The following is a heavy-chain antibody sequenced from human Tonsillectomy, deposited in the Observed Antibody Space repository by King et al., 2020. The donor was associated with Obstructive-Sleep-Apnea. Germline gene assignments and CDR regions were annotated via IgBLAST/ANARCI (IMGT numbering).Heavy chain of an antibody. CDR3: ARDLNDYGDPYYYYGMDV. Sequence: VQLVESGGGLVKPGGSLRLSCAASGFTFSSYSMNWVRQAPGKGLEWVSSISSSSSSIYYADSVKGRFTISRDNAKNSLYLQMNSLRAEDTAVYYCARDLNDYGDPYYYYGMDVWGQGTTVTVSS. J-gene: IGHJ6*02. D-gene: IGHD4-17*01. V-gene: IGHV3-21*01. CDR2: ISSSSSSI. CDR1: GFTFSSYS.